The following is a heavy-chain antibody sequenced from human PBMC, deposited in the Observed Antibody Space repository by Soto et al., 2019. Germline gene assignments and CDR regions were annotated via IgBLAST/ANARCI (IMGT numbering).Heavy chain of an antibody. CDR2: IYYSGST. Sequence: PSETLSLTCTVSGGSIISGDYYWRWIRQPPGKGLEWIGYIYYSGSTYYNPSLKSRVTISVDTSKNQFSLKLSSVTAADTAVYYCAREEPEGDAFDIWGQGTMVTVSS. CDR1: GGSIISGDYY. J-gene: IGHJ3*02. CDR3: AREEPEGDAFDI. D-gene: IGHD1-26*01. V-gene: IGHV4-30-4*01.